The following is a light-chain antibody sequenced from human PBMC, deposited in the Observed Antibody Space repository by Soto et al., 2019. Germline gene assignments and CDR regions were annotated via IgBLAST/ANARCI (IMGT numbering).Light chain of an antibody. V-gene: IGKV3D-15*01. Sequence: EIVMTQCPATLSVSPGERATLSCRASQSVSSNLAWYQQKPGQAPRLLIYGASTRATGIPARFSGSGFGTEFTLTISSLQSEDFAVYYCQQYNNWPPYTFGQGTKLEIK. CDR3: QQYNNWPPYT. CDR1: QSVSSN. J-gene: IGKJ2*01. CDR2: GAS.